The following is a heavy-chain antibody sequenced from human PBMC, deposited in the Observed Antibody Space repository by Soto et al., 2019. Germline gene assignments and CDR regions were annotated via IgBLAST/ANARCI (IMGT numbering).Heavy chain of an antibody. V-gene: IGHV4-39*01. CDR3: ARHLFSSGWYLI. CDR2: IYYSGCT. J-gene: IGHJ3*02. CDR1: GGSISSSSYY. Sequence: QLQLQESGPGLVKPSETLSLTCTVSGGSISSSSYYWGWIRQPPGKGLEWIGSIYYSGCTYYNPSLKSRVPISVATSKNQFTLKLSSVTAADTAVYYCARHLFSSGWYLIWGQGAMVTVSS. D-gene: IGHD6-19*01.